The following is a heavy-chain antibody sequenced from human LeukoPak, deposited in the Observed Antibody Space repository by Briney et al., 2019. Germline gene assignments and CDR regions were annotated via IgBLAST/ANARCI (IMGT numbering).Heavy chain of an antibody. V-gene: IGHV1-18*01. J-gene: IGHJ1*01. CDR3: ARARLSEGIAAAGRPQYFQH. CDR1: GYTFTAYY. D-gene: IGHD6-13*01. CDR2: ISAYNGNT. Sequence: ASVKVSCKASGYTFTAYYIHWVRQAPGQGLEWMGWISAYNGNTNYAQKLQGRVTMTTDTSTSTAYMELRSLRSDDTAVYYCARARLSEGIAAAGRPQYFQHWGQGTLVTVSS.